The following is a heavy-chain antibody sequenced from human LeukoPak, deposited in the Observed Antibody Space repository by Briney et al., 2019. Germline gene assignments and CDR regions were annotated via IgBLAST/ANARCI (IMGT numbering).Heavy chain of an antibody. CDR1: GFAFSSYA. CDR2: ISSSSTI. J-gene: IGHJ4*02. Sequence: GGSLRLSCAASGFAFSSYAMSWVRQAPGKGLEWVSYISSSSTIYYADSVKGRFTISRDNAKNSLYLQMNSLRAEDTAVYCCARAYYDFWSGYYPPGYWGQGTLVTVSS. V-gene: IGHV3-48*04. D-gene: IGHD3-3*01. CDR3: ARAYYDFWSGYYPPGY.